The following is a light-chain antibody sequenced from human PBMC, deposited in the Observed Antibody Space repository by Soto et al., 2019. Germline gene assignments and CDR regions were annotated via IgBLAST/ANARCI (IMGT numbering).Light chain of an antibody. CDR3: QQRSNWPLT. CDR2: GAS. J-gene: IGKJ4*01. CDR1: QSVSSSY. V-gene: IGKV3D-20*02. Sequence: EIVLTQSPGTLSLSPGERATLSCRASQSVSSSYLAWYQQKTGQAPRLLIYGASSRATGIPDRFSGSGSGTDFTLTISSLEPEDFAVYYCQQRSNWPLTFGGGTKVEIK.